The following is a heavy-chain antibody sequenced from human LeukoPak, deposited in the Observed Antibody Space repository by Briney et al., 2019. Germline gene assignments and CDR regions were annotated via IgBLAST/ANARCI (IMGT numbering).Heavy chain of an antibody. CDR3: AKDTDVISYGPDY. CDR1: GFTFSSYS. D-gene: IGHD5-18*01. J-gene: IGHJ4*02. CDR2: ISYDGSNK. Sequence: PGGSLRLSCAASGFTFSSYSMNWVRQAPGKGLEWVAVISYDGSNKYYADSVKGRFTISRDNSKNTLYLQMNSLRAEDTAVYYCAKDTDVISYGPDYWGQGTLVTVSS. V-gene: IGHV3-30*18.